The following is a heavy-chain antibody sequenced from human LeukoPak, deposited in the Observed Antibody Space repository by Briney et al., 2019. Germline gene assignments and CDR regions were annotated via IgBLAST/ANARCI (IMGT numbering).Heavy chain of an antibody. V-gene: IGHV4-59*12. J-gene: IGHJ4*02. Sequence: SETLSLTCTVSGGSISSYYWSWIRQPPGKVLEWIGYIYYSGSTNYNLSLKSRVTISVDRSKNQFSLKLSSVTAADTAVYYCARAPDYWGQGTLVTVSS. CDR1: GGSISSYY. CDR2: IYYSGST. CDR3: ARAPDY.